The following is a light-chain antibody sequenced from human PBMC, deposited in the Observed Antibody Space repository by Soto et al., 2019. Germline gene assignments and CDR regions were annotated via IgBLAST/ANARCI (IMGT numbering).Light chain of an antibody. CDR1: QSVSSN. CDR3: QQYNIWPLWT. CDR2: AAS. V-gene: IGKV3-15*01. J-gene: IGKJ1*01. Sequence: IVMTHSPATLSVSPGERATLSFRASQSVSSNLAWYQQKPGQAPRLLIYAASTRATDVPARFSGGGSGTEFTLTISSLQSEDFAVYYCQQYNIWPLWTFGQGTKVDIK.